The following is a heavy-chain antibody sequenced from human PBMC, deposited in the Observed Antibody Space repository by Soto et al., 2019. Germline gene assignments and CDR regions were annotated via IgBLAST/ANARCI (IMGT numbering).Heavy chain of an antibody. CDR1: GYTFTSYF. CDR2: INPSGGST. D-gene: IGHD3-16*01. CDR3: ARDGCVTRTCQGGGNWFNP. J-gene: IGHJ5*02. V-gene: IGHV1-46*01. Sequence: ASVKVSCKASGYTFTSYFMHWVRQAPGQGLEWMGIINPSGGSTTYPQKFQGRVTMTRDTSTSTVYMELNSLRSEDTAVYYCARDGCVTRTCQGGGNWFNPWGQGTLVTVSS.